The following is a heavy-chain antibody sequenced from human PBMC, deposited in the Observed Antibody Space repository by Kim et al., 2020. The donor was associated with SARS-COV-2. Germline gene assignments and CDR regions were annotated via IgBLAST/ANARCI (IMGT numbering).Heavy chain of an antibody. V-gene: IGHV3-21*01. D-gene: IGHD6-13*01. CDR3: ASSIAAPPHAFDI. Sequence: YADSVKGRFTIARDNAKNSLYLQMNSLRAEDTAVYYCASSIAAPPHAFDIWGQGTMVTVSS. J-gene: IGHJ3*02.